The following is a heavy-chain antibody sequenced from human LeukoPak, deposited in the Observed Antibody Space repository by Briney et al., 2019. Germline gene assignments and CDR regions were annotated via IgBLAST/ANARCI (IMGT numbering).Heavy chain of an antibody. CDR1: GGSISSYY. J-gene: IGHJ4*02. V-gene: IGHV4-4*07. CDR2: IYTSGST. Sequence: PSETLSLTCTVSGGSISSYYWSWIRQPAGKGLKWIGRIYTSGSTNYNPSLKSRVTISVDKSKNQFSLKLSSVTAADTAVYYCARGLGNYCYWGQGTLVTVSS. CDR3: ARGLGNYCY. D-gene: IGHD4-11*01.